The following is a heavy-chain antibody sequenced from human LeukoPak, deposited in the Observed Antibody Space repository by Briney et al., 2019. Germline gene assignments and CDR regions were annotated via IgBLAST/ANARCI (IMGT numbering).Heavy chain of an antibody. Sequence: SVKVSCKASGGTFSSYAISWVRQAPGQGLEWMGGIIPIFGTANYAQKFQGRVTITADESTSTAYMELSSLRSEDTAVYYCARDYSGSYSFDHWGQGTLVTVSS. J-gene: IGHJ4*02. CDR1: GGTFSSYA. CDR2: IIPIFGTA. D-gene: IGHD1-26*01. V-gene: IGHV1-69*13. CDR3: ARDYSGSYSFDH.